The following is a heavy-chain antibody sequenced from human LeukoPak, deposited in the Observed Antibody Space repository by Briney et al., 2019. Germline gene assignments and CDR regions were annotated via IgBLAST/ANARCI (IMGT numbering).Heavy chain of an antibody. CDR2: IFSGGST. CDR3: ARGRRWDLLVSLIDASDI. CDR1: GFSVSSNF. V-gene: IGHV3-53*01. Sequence: PGGSLRLSCAASGFSVSSNFMTWVRQAPGKGLEWVSVIFSGGSTYYADSVKGRFTISRDNSKNTLYLQMNSLRAEDTAVYYCARGRRWDLLVSLIDASDIWGQGTMVTVPS. D-gene: IGHD1-26*01. J-gene: IGHJ3*02.